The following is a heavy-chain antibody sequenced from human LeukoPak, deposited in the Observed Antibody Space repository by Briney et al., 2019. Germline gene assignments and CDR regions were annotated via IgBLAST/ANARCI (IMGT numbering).Heavy chain of an antibody. J-gene: IGHJ4*02. Sequence: GASVTVSCKAFGYTFTSYYMHWVRQAPGQGLEWMGIINPSGGSTSYAQKFQGRVTMTRDTSTGTVYMELSSLRSEDTAVYYCARDLSDYYDSSGQASPFDYWGQGTLVTVSS. CDR3: ARDLSDYYDSSGQASPFDY. CDR2: INPSGGST. CDR1: GYTFTSYY. V-gene: IGHV1-46*01. D-gene: IGHD3-22*01.